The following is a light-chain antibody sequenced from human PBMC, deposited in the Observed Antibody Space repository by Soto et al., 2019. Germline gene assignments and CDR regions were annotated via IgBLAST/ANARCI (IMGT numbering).Light chain of an antibody. J-gene: IGKJ4*01. CDR2: DTS. CDR1: QSVGSD. V-gene: IGKV3-11*01. Sequence: EVVLTQFPATLSLSPGERVTLSCRASQSVGSDIAWYQQKPGQAPRLLIYDTSNRATGIPARFSGSGSGADFTLTISSLEPEDFAVYLCQQRSSWPLTFGGGTKVEIK. CDR3: QQRSSWPLT.